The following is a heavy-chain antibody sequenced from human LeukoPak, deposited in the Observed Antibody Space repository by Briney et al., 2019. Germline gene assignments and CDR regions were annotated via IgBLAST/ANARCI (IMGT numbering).Heavy chain of an antibody. V-gene: IGHV3-48*04. D-gene: IGHD1-26*01. J-gene: IGHJ4*02. CDR1: GFTFSSYS. CDR3: ARGRPPNSIVGATSFDY. CDR2: ISSSSSTI. Sequence: GGSLRLSCAASGFTFSSYSMNWVRQAPGKGLEWVSYISSSSSTIYYADSVKGRFTISRDNAKNSLYLQMNSLRAEDTAVYYCARGRPPNSIVGATSFDYWGQGTLVTVSS.